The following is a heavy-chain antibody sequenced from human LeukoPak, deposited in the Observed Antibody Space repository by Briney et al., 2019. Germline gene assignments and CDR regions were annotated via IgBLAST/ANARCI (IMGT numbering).Heavy chain of an antibody. CDR1: GFTFSSYG. V-gene: IGHV3-30*02. CDR2: IRYDGSNK. J-gene: IGHJ4*02. CDR3: AKDQIGIAVAGPQGNFDY. Sequence: PGGSLRLSCAASGFTFSSYGMHWVRQAPGKGLEWVAFIRYDGSNKYYADSVKGRFTISRDNSKNTLYLQMNSLRAEDTAVYYCAKDQIGIAVAGPQGNFDYWGQGTLVTVSS. D-gene: IGHD6-19*01.